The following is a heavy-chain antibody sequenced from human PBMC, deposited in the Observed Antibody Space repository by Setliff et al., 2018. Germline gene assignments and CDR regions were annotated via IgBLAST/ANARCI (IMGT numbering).Heavy chain of an antibody. CDR3: ARTGTYRYFDY. V-gene: IGHV4-39*01. CDR2: TYYSGST. J-gene: IGHJ4*02. Sequence: SETLSLTCTVSGASVSGNSYYWGWIRQPPGKGLEWIASTYYSGSTYYNPSLKSRVTISVDTSKNQFSLKLTSVTAADTAVYYCARTGTYRYFDYWGQGILVTVSS. CDR1: GASVSGNSYY. D-gene: IGHD1-1*01.